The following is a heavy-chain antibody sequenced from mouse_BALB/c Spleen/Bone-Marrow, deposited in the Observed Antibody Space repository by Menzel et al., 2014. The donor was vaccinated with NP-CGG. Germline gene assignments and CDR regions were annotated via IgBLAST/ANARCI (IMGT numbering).Heavy chain of an antibody. V-gene: IGHV1-4*02. CDR1: GYIFTSYT. D-gene: IGHD1-1*01. Sequence: QVQLKQSAAELARPGASVKLSCKASGYIFTSYTIQWIKQRPGQGLEWIGYINPSIGYTDYNQKFKDKTTLTADKSSGTTYMQLNSLTSEDSAVYYCAREGTYYAYFDYWGQGTTLTVSS. CDR3: AREGTYYAYFDY. CDR2: INPSIGYT. J-gene: IGHJ2*01.